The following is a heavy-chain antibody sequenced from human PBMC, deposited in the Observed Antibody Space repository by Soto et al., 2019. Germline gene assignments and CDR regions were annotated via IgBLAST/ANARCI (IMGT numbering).Heavy chain of an antibody. D-gene: IGHD1-7*01. J-gene: IGHJ4*02. V-gene: IGHV6-1*01. CDR1: GDSVSSNGAA. Sequence: SQTLSLTCAISGDSVSSNGAAGNWIRQSPSRGLEWLSRTYYRSKWFNDYAIFVKSRITINPDTSKNQFSLQLNSVTPEDTAVYYCVREGTNCFDYWGQGTLVTVSS. CDR2: TYYRSKWFN. CDR3: VREGTNCFDY.